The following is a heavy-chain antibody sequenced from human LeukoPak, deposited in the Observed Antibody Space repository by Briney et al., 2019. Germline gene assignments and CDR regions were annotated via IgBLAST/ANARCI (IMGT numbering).Heavy chain of an antibody. J-gene: IGHJ3*02. CDR2: IYYSGST. CDR1: GGSISSYY. CDR3: AREYGVGAFDS. Sequence: SETLSLTCTVSGGSISSYYWSWIRQPPGKGLEWIGYIYYSGSTNYNPSLKSRVTISVDTSKNQFSLKLSSVTAADTAVYYCAREYGVGAFDSWGQGTMVTVSA. D-gene: IGHD4-17*01. V-gene: IGHV4-59*01.